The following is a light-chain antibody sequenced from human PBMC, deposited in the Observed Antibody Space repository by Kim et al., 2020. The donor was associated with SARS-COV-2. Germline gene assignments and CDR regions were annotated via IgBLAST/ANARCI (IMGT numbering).Light chain of an antibody. Sequence: ELTQSPSASASLGASVKLTCTLSSGHNSYAIAWHQQQPEKGPRYLMKLNSDGSHTKGDGIPDRFSGSSSGAERYLTISSLQSEDEADYYCQTWGTGILVFGGGTKLTVL. J-gene: IGLJ3*02. V-gene: IGLV4-69*01. CDR1: SGHNSYA. CDR2: LNSDGSH. CDR3: QTWGTGILV.